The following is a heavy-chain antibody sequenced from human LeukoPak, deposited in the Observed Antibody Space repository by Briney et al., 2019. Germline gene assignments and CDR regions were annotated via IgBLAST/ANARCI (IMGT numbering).Heavy chain of an antibody. CDR2: IYHSGST. Sequence: SETLSLTCAVSGYSISSGHYWGWIRQAPGKGLEWIGGIYHSGSTYYNPSLKSRVTISVDTSKNQFSLKLSSVTAADTAVYYCARTVQLERRNAFDIWGQGTMVTVSS. J-gene: IGHJ3*02. CDR1: GYSISSGHY. CDR3: ARTVQLERRNAFDI. D-gene: IGHD1-1*01. V-gene: IGHV4-38-2*01.